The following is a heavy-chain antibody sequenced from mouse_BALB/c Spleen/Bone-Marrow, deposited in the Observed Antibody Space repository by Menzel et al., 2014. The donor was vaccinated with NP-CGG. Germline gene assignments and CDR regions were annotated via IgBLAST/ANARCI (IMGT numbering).Heavy chain of an antibody. Sequence: LVESGAELAKPGASLKMSCKASGYTFTSYWMHWVKQRPGQGLEWIGYINPSADYTEYNQKFKDKATLTADKSSSTAFMQLSSLTSEDSAVYHCARRAYGGSYGFAYWGQGTLVTVSA. CDR2: INPSADYT. V-gene: IGHV1-7*01. D-gene: IGHD1-1*01. J-gene: IGHJ3*01. CDR3: ARRAYGGSYGFAY. CDR1: GYTFTSYW.